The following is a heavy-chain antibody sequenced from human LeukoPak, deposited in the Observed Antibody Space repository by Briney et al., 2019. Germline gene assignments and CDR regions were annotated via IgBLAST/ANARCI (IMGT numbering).Heavy chain of an antibody. D-gene: IGHD2-15*01. Sequence: SETLSLTCTVSGGSISSSSYYWGWIRQSPGKGLEWIGSIYYSGSTYYNPSLKSRVTISVDTSKNQFSLKLSSVTAADTAVYYCLIRGFVVVPAAQLKYCSGGSCYPKIDRDYWGQGTLVTVSS. J-gene: IGHJ4*02. V-gene: IGHV4-39*07. CDR3: LIRGFVVVPAAQLKYCSGGSCYPKIDRDY. CDR2: IYYSGST. CDR1: GGSISSSSYY.